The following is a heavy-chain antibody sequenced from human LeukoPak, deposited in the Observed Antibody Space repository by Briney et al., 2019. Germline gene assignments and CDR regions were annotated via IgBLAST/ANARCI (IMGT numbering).Heavy chain of an antibody. J-gene: IGHJ4*02. CDR3: ARDHYYDSSGTFDY. CDR2: ISSSGSTI. CDR1: GFTFSRYE. Sequence: GGSLRLSCAASGFTFSRYEMNWVRQAPGKGLEWVSYISSSGSTIYYADSVKGRFTISRDNSKNTLYLQMGSLRAEDMAVYYCARDHYYDSSGTFDYWGQGTLVTVSS. V-gene: IGHV3-48*03. D-gene: IGHD3-22*01.